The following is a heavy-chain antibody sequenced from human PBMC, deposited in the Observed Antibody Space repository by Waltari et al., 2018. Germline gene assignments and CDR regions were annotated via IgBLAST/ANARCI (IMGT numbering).Heavy chain of an antibody. D-gene: IGHD6-6*01. CDR2: INHSGRT. CDR1: GGSFSGYY. Sequence: QVQLQQWGAGLLKPSETLSLTCAVYGGSFSGYYWSWIRQPPGKGLEWIGEINHSGRTTYNPSLKSRVTISVDTSKNQFSLKLSSVTAADTAVYYCARGVTARPLFYMDVWGKGTTVTISS. J-gene: IGHJ6*03. CDR3: ARGVTARPLFYMDV. V-gene: IGHV4-34*01.